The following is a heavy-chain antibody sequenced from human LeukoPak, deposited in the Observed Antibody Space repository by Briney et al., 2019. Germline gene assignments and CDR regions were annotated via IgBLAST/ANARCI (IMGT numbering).Heavy chain of an antibody. Sequence: ASVKLSCKASVGTFSSYAISWVPQAPGQGLEWMGGIIPIFGTANYAQKFQGRVTITADESTSTAYMELSRLRSDDTAVYYCAREARHIGVVTAVPSSFDYWGQGTLVTVSS. J-gene: IGHJ4*02. CDR2: IIPIFGTA. CDR3: AREARHIGVVTAVPSSFDY. CDR1: VGTFSSYA. V-gene: IGHV1-69*13. D-gene: IGHD2-21*02.